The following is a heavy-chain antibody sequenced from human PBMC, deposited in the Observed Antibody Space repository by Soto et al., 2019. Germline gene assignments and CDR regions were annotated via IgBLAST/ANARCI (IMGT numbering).Heavy chain of an antibody. CDR2: IYYSGST. Sequence: SETLSLTCTVSGGSISSGGYYWSWIRQHPGKDLEWIGYIYYSGSTYYNPSLKSRVTISVDTSKNQFSLKLSSVTAADTAVYYCARGAVAGLWFDPWGQGTLVTVSS. J-gene: IGHJ5*02. V-gene: IGHV4-31*03. D-gene: IGHD6-19*01. CDR3: ARGAVAGLWFDP. CDR1: GGSISSGGYY.